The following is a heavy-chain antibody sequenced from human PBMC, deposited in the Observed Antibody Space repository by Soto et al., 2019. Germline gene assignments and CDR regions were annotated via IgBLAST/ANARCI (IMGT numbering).Heavy chain of an antibody. V-gene: IGHV3-7*01. CDR3: ARDGVGGTVFFGYLDY. D-gene: IGHD1-26*01. Sequence: GGSLRLSCAASGFSFSGFWITWVRQAPGKGLEWVAIIKRDGSEIYYVDSVKGRFTISRDNSKNTLYLQMNSLRADDTAVYYCARDGVGGTVFFGYLDYWGPGALVTVSS. J-gene: IGHJ4*02. CDR1: GFSFSGFW. CDR2: IKRDGSEI.